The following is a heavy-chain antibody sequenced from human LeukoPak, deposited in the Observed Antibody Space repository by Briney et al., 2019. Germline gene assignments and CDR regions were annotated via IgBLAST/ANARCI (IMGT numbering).Heavy chain of an antibody. V-gene: IGHV3-23*01. CDR1: GFTFSSYA. D-gene: IGHD3-22*01. CDR3: AKDRGYYYDSSAMRY. Sequence: GGSLRLSCAASGFTFSSYAMSWVRQAPGKGLEWVSAISGSGDSTYYADSVKGRFTISRDNSKNTLYLQMNSLRAEDTAVYYCAKDRGYYYDSSAMRYWGQGTLVTVSS. J-gene: IGHJ4*02. CDR2: ISGSGDST.